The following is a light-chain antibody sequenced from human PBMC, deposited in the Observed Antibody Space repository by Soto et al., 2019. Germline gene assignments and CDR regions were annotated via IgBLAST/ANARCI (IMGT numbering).Light chain of an antibody. CDR2: DVS. Sequence: QSALTQPRSVSGSPGQSVTISCTGTSSDVGGYNYVSWYQQHPGKAPKLMIYDVSKRPSGVPDRFSGSKSGNTASLTISGLQAEDEAEYYCCSYARSYTWVFGGGTKLIVL. CDR3: CSYARSYTWV. J-gene: IGLJ3*02. CDR1: SSDVGGYNY. V-gene: IGLV2-11*01.